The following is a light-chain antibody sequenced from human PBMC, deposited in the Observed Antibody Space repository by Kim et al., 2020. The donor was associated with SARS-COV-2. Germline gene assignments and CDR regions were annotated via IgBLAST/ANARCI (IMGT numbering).Light chain of an antibody. J-gene: IGKJ4*01. CDR3: QQYNSYPLT. CDR1: QGISNY. CDR2: AAS. Sequence: ASVGDRVTITSRASQGISNYLAWLQQKPEKATKSLIYAASSLQSGVPSKVSGSGSGTDLTLTISSLQPEDFATYYCQQYNSYPLTFGGVTKVDIK. V-gene: IGKV1-16*02.